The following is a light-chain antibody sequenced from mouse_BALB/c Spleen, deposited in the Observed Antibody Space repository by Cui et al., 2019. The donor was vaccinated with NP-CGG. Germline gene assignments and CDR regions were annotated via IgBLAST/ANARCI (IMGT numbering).Light chain of an antibody. V-gene: IGLV1*01. J-gene: IGLJ1*01. Sequence: QAVVTPESALTTSPGETVTITCRSSIWAVTTSNYANWVQEKPDHLFTGLIGGTNNRAPGVPARFSGFLIGDKAALTITGAQTEYEAIYFCALWYSNHWVFGGGTKLTVL. CDR2: GTN. CDR1: IWAVTTSNY. CDR3: ALWYSNHWV.